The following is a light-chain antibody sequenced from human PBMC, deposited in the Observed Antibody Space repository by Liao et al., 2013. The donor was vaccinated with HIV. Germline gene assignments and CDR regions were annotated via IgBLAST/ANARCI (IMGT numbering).Light chain of an antibody. Sequence: SYEVTQPPSVSVSPGQTATITCSGDYLGDKYASWYQHKPGQAPVLIIYQDNKRPSGIPERFSGSNSGNTATLTISGTQAIDEADYYCQTWDRTTYVFGSGTKVTVL. CDR1: YLGDKY. CDR3: QTWDRTTYV. J-gene: IGLJ1*01. CDR2: QDN. V-gene: IGLV3-1*01.